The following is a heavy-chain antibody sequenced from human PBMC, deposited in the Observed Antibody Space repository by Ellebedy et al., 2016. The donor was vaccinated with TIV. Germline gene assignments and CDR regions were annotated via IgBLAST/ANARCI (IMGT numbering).Heavy chain of an antibody. CDR3: AISNDITAFDI. Sequence: ASVKVSCXVSGYTLTDLSMHWVRQAPGKGLEWMGGFDPEDGETIYAQKFQGRVTMTEDTSTDTAYMELSSLRSEDTAVYYCAISNDITAFDIWGQGTMVTVSS. V-gene: IGHV1-24*01. CDR2: FDPEDGET. J-gene: IGHJ3*02. D-gene: IGHD1-14*01. CDR1: GYTLTDLS.